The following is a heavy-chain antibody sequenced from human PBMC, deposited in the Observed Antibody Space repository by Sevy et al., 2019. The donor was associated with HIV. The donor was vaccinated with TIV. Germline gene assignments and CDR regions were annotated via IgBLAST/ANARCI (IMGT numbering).Heavy chain of an antibody. Sequence: GGSLRLSCTASGFTLSDYYISWIRQAPGKGLQWISYMSGSDDSGGDDTINYADGVKGRFTISRDNAKNSLYLQMSSLRADDTAVYYCARDHVKDGKGGDYYYHAMDVWGRGTTVTVSS. CDR3: ARDHVKDGKGGDYYYHAMDV. J-gene: IGHJ6*02. D-gene: IGHD3-16*01. CDR1: GFTLSDYY. V-gene: IGHV3-11*01. CDR2: MSGSDDSGGDDTI.